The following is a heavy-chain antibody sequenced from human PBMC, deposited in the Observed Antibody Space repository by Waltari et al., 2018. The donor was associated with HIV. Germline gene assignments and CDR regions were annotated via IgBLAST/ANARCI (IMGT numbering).Heavy chain of an antibody. CDR2: ISSSGSTI. D-gene: IGHD1-26*01. CDR3: ARDGSSYYGLDY. CDR1: VFTFSTSE. Sequence: EVQVVESGGGLVQPGGSLRLSCSASVFTFSTSEMNWVRQAPGKGLEWVSYISSSGSTIYYADSVKGRFTISRDNAKNSLYLQMNSLRAEDTAVYFCARDGSSYYGLDYWGRGTLVTVSS. J-gene: IGHJ4*02. V-gene: IGHV3-48*03.